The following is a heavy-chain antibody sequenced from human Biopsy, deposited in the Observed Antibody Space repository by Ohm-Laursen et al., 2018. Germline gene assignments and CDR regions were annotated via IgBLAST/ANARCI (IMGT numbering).Heavy chain of an antibody. Sequence: PGTLSLTCTVFGKTFSDYQWSWIRQPPGKGLEWIGQINQAGTTNYNPSLKSRVTISADTSKNQFSLKLGSVTVADTAVFYCARRGSGGRSFDYWGQGSLVTVSS. J-gene: IGHJ4*02. CDR1: GKTFSDYQ. CDR3: ARRGSGGRSFDY. CDR2: INQAGTT. V-gene: IGHV4-34*01. D-gene: IGHD2-15*01.